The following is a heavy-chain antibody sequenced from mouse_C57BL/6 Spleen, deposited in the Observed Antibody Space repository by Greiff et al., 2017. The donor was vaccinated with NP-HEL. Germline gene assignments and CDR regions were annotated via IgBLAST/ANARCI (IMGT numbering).Heavy chain of an antibody. V-gene: IGHV1-64*01. D-gene: IGHD2-5*01. J-gene: IGHJ4*01. Sequence: VQLQQPGAELVKPGASVKLSCKASGYTFTSYWMHWVKQRPGQGLEWIGMIHPNSGSTNYNEKFKSKATLTVDKSSSTAYMQLSSLTSEDSAVYYCARTAYSSYAMDYWGQGTSVTVSS. CDR1: GYTFTSYW. CDR2: IHPNSGST. CDR3: ARTAYSSYAMDY.